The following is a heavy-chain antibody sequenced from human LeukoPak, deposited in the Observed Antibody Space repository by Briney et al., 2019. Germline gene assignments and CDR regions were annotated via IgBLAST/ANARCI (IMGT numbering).Heavy chain of an antibody. J-gene: IGHJ4*02. V-gene: IGHV1-69*13. CDR1: GGTFSSYA. D-gene: IGHD6-13*01. CDR2: IIPIFGTA. CDR3: ARGAAAGQNDY. Sequence: ASVKVCCKASGGTFSSYAISWVRQAPGQGLEWMGGIIPIFGTANYAQKFQGRVTITADESTSTAYMELSSLRSEDTAVYYCARGAAAGQNDYWGQGTLVTVSS.